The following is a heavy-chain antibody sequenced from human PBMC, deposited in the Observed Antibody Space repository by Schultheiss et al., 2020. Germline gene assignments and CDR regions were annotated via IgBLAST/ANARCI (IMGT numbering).Heavy chain of an antibody. Sequence: GGSLRLSCAASGFTFSSYGMHWARQAPGKGLEWVAVIWYDGSNKYYADSVKGRFTISRDNSKNTLYLQMNSLRAEDTAVYYCARASIAARRRDDYYYYGMDVWGQGTTVTVSS. CDR2: IWYDGSNK. V-gene: IGHV3-33*01. D-gene: IGHD6-6*01. CDR1: GFTFSSYG. CDR3: ARASIAARRRDDYYYYGMDV. J-gene: IGHJ6*02.